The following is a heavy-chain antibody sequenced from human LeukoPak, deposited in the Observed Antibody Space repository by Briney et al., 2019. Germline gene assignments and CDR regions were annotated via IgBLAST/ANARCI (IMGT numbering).Heavy chain of an antibody. CDR1: GFTFSSSA. V-gene: IGHV3-23*01. CDR3: AKQLGYCSDGSCYFPY. Sequence: GGSLRLSCAASGFTFSSSAMSWVRQAPGKGLEWVSAISNNGGYTYYTDSVQGRFTISGDNSKSTLCLQMNSLRAEDTAVYYCAKQLGYCSDGSCYFPYWGQGTLVTVSS. CDR2: ISNNGGYT. D-gene: IGHD2-15*01. J-gene: IGHJ4*02.